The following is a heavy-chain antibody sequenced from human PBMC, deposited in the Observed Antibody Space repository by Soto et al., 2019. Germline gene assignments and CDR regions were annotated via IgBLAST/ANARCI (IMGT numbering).Heavy chain of an antibody. D-gene: IGHD6-13*01. Sequence: QVQLQESGPGLVKPSETLSLTCTVSGGSISSYYWSWIRQPPGKGLEWIGYTYYSGSTNYNPSLKIRVTISVDTSKNQCSLKLSSVTAADTAVYYCARACIAAAGTGYYYMDVWGKGTTVTVSS. CDR2: TYYSGST. J-gene: IGHJ6*03. CDR3: ARACIAAAGTGYYYMDV. V-gene: IGHV4-59*01. CDR1: GGSISSYY.